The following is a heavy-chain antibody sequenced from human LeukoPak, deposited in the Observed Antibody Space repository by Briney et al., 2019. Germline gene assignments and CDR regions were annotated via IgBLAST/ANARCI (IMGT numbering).Heavy chain of an antibody. Sequence: GASVKVSCKASGGTFSSYAISWVRQAPGQGLEWMGGIIPIFGTANYAQKFQGRVTITTDESTSTAYMELSSLRSEDTAVYYCARGVAFDWEILPFDYWGQGTLVTVSS. CDR1: GGTFSSYA. CDR3: ARGVAFDWEILPFDY. D-gene: IGHD3-9*01. V-gene: IGHV1-69*05. J-gene: IGHJ4*02. CDR2: IIPIFGTA.